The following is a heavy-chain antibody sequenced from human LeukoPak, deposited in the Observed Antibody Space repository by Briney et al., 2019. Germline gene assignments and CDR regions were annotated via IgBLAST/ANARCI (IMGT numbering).Heavy chain of an antibody. V-gene: IGHV4-59*13. CDR1: GGSISSYY. D-gene: IGHD3-10*01. Sequence: SETLSLTCTVSGGSISSYYGSWIRQPPGKGLEWIGYIYYSGSTNYNPSLKSRVTISVGTSKNQSSLQLISVTAADTAVYYCASDCGSGSYYIFWGQGTLVTVSS. CDR2: IYYSGST. J-gene: IGHJ4*02. CDR3: ASDCGSGSYYIF.